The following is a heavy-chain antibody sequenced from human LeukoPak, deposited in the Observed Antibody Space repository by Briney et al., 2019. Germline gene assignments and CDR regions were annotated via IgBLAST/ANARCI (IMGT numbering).Heavy chain of an antibody. D-gene: IGHD2-2*01. Sequence: SVKVSCKASGGTFSSYAISWVRQAPGQGLEWMGGIIPIFGTANYAQKFQGRVTITADESTSTAYMELSSLRSEDTAVYYCARDELVRDCSSTSCAVDYWGQGTLVTVSS. CDR1: GGTFSSYA. CDR2: IIPIFGTA. V-gene: IGHV1-69*13. CDR3: ARDELVRDCSSTSCAVDY. J-gene: IGHJ4*02.